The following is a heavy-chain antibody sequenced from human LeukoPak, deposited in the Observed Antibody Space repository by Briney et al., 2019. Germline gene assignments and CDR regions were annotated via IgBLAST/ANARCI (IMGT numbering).Heavy chain of an antibody. V-gene: IGHV4-39*01. CDR3: ATQYYDSVGYYPPGDY. J-gene: IGHJ4*02. CDR2: IHCSGTS. CDR1: GGSISSRLFY. D-gene: IGHD3-22*01. Sequence: SETLSLTCTVSGGSISSRLFYWGWIRQPPGKGLEWIGNIHCSGTSYYNSSLKSRVTISVDTSKSQVSLKLSSVTAADTAVYYCATQYYDSVGYYPPGDYWGQGTLVTVSS.